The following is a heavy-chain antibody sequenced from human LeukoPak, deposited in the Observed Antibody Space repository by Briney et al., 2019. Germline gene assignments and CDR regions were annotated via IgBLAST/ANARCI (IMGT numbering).Heavy chain of an antibody. V-gene: IGHV3-23*01. CDR2: FGGSGGTI. J-gene: IGHJ4*02. Sequence: QPGGSLRLSCAASGFTFSSYAMSWVRQVPGKGLEWVSHFGGSGGTIYYADCVKGRFTISSDNSKNTLYLQMSSLSAEDTAVYYCAKSDCGGDCHLLDYWGQGTLVTVSS. D-gene: IGHD2-21*02. CDR1: GFTFSSYA. CDR3: AKSDCGGDCHLLDY.